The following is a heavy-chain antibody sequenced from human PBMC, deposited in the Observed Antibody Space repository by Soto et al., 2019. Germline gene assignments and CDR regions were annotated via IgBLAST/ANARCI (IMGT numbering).Heavy chain of an antibody. D-gene: IGHD2-8*01. CDR3: ARTNGAYSNYFDY. J-gene: IGHJ4*02. CDR2: IGGSSGHI. V-gene: IGHV3-21*01. CDR1: GFTFSSYS. Sequence: GGSLRLSCAASGFTFSSYSMVWVRQAPEKGLEWVSSIGGSSGHIYYADSLKGRFTISRDNAKNSLYLQMNSLRVDDTAVCYCARTNGAYSNYFDYWGQGTLVTVSS.